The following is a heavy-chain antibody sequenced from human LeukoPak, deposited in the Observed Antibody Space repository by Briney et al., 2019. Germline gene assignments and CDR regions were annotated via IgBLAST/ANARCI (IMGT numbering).Heavy chain of an antibody. CDR3: AREGPGGDLT. V-gene: IGHV1-69*05. J-gene: IGHJ3*01. CDR1: RGTFKNDS. CDR2: IIPISGTT. Sequence: SVKVSCKSSRGTFKNDSVNWVRQAPGQGLEWMGRIIPISGTTNYAQKFQGRVTITTDESTSTAYMELSSLRSEDTAVYYCAREGPGGDLTWGQGTMVTVSS. D-gene: IGHD2-21*02.